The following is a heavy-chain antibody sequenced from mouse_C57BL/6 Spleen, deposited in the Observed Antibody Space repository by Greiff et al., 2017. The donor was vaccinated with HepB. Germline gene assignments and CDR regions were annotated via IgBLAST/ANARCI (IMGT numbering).Heavy chain of an antibody. J-gene: IGHJ2*01. CDR2: INPSTGGT. Sequence: EVQLQQSGPELVKPGASVKISCKASGYSFTGYYMHWVKQSSEKSLEWIGVINPSTGGTSYNQKFKGKATLTVDKSSSTAYMQLKGLTSEDSAVYYCARGALGIITTVVANDYWGQGTTLTVSS. CDR3: ARGALGIITTVVANDY. D-gene: IGHD1-1*01. V-gene: IGHV1-43*01. CDR1: GYSFTGYY.